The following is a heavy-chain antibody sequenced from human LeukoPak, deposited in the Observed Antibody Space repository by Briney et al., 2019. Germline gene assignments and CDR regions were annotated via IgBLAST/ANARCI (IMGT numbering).Heavy chain of an antibody. CDR3: ARDQFGYYYDSSGFNRFDY. D-gene: IGHD3-22*01. J-gene: IGHJ4*02. CDR2: IIPIFGTA. V-gene: IGHV1-69*06. CDR1: GGTFSSYA. Sequence: SVKVSCKASGGTFSSYAISWVRQAPGQGLEWMGGIIPIFGTANYAQKFQGRVTLTADKSTSTAYMDLSSLRSEDTAVYYCARDQFGYYYDSSGFNRFDYWGQGTLVTVSS.